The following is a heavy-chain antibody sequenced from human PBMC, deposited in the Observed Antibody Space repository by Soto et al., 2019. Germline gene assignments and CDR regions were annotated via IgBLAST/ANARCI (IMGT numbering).Heavy chain of an antibody. CDR2: IYYSGST. V-gene: IGHV4-30-4*01. CDR1: GGSISSGDYY. D-gene: IGHD3-10*01. Sequence: QVQLQESGPGLVKPSQTLSLTCPVSGGSISSGDYYWSWIRQPPGKGLEWIGYIYYSGSTYYNPSPKSRVTISVDTSKDQFSLKLSSVTAADTAVYYCARAQGSGFLVSWGQGTLVTVSS. CDR3: ARAQGSGFLVS. J-gene: IGHJ4*02.